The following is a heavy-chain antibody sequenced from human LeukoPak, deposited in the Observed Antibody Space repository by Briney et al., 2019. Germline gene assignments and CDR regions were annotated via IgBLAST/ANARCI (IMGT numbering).Heavy chain of an antibody. CDR2: ISGSGGST. J-gene: IGHJ4*02. CDR1: GFTFSSYA. V-gene: IGHV3-23*01. Sequence: PGGSLRLSCAASGFTFSSYAMSWVRQAPGKGLEWVSAISGSGGSTYYADSVKGRFTISRDNSKNTLYLQMNSLRTEDTAMYYCVRESRSVAGSCWGQGTLVTVSS. CDR3: VRESRSVAGSC. D-gene: IGHD6-19*01.